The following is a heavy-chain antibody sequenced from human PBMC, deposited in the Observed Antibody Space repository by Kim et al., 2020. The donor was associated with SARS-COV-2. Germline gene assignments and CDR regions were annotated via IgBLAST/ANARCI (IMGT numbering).Heavy chain of an antibody. J-gene: IGHJ4*02. D-gene: IGHD2-2*01. CDR2: INHSGST. CDR1: GGSFSGYY. CDR3: AREEGSSTSCSLYY. Sequence: SETLSLTCAVYGGSFSGYYWSWIRQPPGKGLEWIGEINHSGSTNYNPSLKSRVTISVDTSKNQFSLKLSSVTAADTAVYYCAREEGSSTSCSLYYWGQGTLVTVSS. V-gene: IGHV4-34*01.